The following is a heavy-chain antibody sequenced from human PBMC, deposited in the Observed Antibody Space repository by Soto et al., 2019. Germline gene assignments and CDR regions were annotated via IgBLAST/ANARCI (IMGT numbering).Heavy chain of an antibody. V-gene: IGHV4-30-4*02. CDR1: GGSISSDDYY. D-gene: IGHD7-27*01. CDR2: IYYSGSS. J-gene: IGHJ4*02. CDR3: ARRWGTYFDF. Sequence: SDTLSLTCTVSGGSISSDDYYWSWIRQPPGKGLEWIGYIYYSGSSYYNPSLKSRVTISIDTSKNQLSLKLSSVTAADTAVYYCARRWGTYFDFWGQGTLVTVSS.